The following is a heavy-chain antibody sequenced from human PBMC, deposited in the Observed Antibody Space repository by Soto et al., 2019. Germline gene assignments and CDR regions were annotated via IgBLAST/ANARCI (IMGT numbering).Heavy chain of an antibody. Sequence: QVQLQELGPGLVKPSQTLSLPCTVSGGSISTGHYYWSWIRHPPGKGLEWIGYIYYSGSTYYNPSLKSRVTISVDTSKNQFSLKLSSVTAADTAVYYCARDVRGSYFDYWGQGTLVTVSS. CDR1: GGSISTGHYY. CDR2: IYYSGST. D-gene: IGHD3-16*01. V-gene: IGHV4-30-4*01. CDR3: ARDVRGSYFDY. J-gene: IGHJ4*02.